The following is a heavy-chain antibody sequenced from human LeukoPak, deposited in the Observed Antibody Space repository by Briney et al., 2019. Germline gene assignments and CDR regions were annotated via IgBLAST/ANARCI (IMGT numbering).Heavy chain of an antibody. CDR2: ISWNSGSI. J-gene: IGHJ4*02. D-gene: IGHD6-19*01. Sequence: GRSLRLSCAASGFTFDDHAMHWVRQAPGKGLEWVSGISWNSGSIGYADSVKGRFTSSRDNAKNSLYLQVNSLRPEDMALYYCAKGHSSGWYSYFDYWGQGTLVTVSS. V-gene: IGHV3-9*03. CDR3: AKGHSSGWYSYFDY. CDR1: GFTFDDHA.